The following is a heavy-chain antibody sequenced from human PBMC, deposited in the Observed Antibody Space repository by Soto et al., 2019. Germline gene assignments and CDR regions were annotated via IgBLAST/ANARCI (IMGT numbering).Heavy chain of an antibody. CDR1: GGSIISGDYY. V-gene: IGHV4-30-4*01. J-gene: IGHJ6*02. D-gene: IGHD3-3*01. CDR3: ARDNILGILYGGMDV. CDR2: IYYSGGT. Sequence: LSLTCTVSGGSIISGDYYWSWIRQPPGKGLEWIGYIYYSGGTYYNPSLKSRVTISVDTSKNQFSLKLSSVTAADTAVYYCARDNILGILYGGMDVWGQGTTVTVSS.